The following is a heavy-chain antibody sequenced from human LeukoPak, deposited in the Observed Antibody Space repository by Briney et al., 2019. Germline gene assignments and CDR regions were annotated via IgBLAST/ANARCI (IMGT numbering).Heavy chain of an antibody. CDR2: IYPRDSDT. CDR3: ARQAGDGFYYFDY. CDR1: GYSFAFYW. Sequence: GESLTISCKGSGYSFAFYWIGWVRQMPGKGLEWMGVIYPRDSDTRHSPSFQGQVTLSVDKSINTAYLQWRSLKASDTAMYYCARQAGDGFYYFDYWGPGTLVTVSS. J-gene: IGHJ4*02. V-gene: IGHV5-51*01. D-gene: IGHD2-21*02.